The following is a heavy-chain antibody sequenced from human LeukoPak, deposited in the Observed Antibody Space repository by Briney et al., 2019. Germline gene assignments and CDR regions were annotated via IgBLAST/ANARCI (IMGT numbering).Heavy chain of an antibody. CDR1: GFTFSGSL. CDR3: GSRGNYDSSYYMDV. D-gene: IGHD3-22*01. V-gene: IGHV3-73*01. CDR2: ARSKANNYAT. Sequence: GGSLRPPCAASGFTFSGSLIHWVRQASGKGLEWVGQARSKANNYATAYAASVKGRFTLSRDDSKNTAYLQMNSLKTEDTAIYHCGSRGNYDSSYYMDVWGKGTTVTVSS. J-gene: IGHJ6*03.